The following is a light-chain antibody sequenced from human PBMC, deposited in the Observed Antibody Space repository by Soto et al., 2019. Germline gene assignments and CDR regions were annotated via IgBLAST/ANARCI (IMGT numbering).Light chain of an antibody. CDR1: QSVSSNS. V-gene: IGKV3-20*01. J-gene: IGKJ1*01. CDR2: AAS. CDR3: QQYGSALWT. Sequence: EIVLTQSPGTLSLSPGERATLSCRASQSVSSNSLVWYQQKPGQAPRLLIYAASSRATGIPDRFSGSVSGTDFTLTISRLEPEDFAVYYCQQYGSALWTFGQGTKVDIK.